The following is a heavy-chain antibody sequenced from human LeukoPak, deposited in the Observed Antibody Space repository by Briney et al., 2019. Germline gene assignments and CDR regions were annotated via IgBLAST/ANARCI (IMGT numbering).Heavy chain of an antibody. CDR1: GGTFSSYA. D-gene: IGHD2-15*01. Sequence: SVKVSCKASGGTFSSYAISWVRQAPGQGLEWKGRIIPIFGTANYAQKFQGRVTITTDESKSTAYMELSSLRSEDTAVYYCAREEDTVLVDYWGQGTLVTVSS. CDR3: AREEDTVLVDY. J-gene: IGHJ4*02. V-gene: IGHV1-69*05. CDR2: IIPIFGTA.